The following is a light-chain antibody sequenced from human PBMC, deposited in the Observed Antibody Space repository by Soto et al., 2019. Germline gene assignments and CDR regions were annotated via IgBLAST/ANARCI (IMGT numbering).Light chain of an antibody. CDR2: TND. V-gene: IGLV1-44*01. CDR1: SSNIGSNT. J-gene: IGLJ1*01. CDR3: SSWDDNLDAVV. Sequence: QSVLTQPPSASGTRGQRVTISWSGSSSNIGSNTVNWYQQLPGTAPKLLIYTNDQRPSGVPDRFSGSRSGTSASLAISGLQFEDEADYHCSSWDDNLDAVVFGAGTKVTVL.